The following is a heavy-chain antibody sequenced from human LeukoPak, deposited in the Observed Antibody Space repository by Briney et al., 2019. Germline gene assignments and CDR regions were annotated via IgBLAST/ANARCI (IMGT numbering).Heavy chain of an antibody. CDR1: GFTFSTYS. J-gene: IGHJ4*02. CDR2: IDTGTSTI. D-gene: IGHD3-16*01. Sequence: GGSLRLSCAASGFTFSTYSMNWVRQAPGKGLEWVSYIDTGTSTIYYADSVKGRFTISKDNAKNSLYLQMNSLRAEDTAVYYCARVLGEQQPFDYWGQGTLVTVSS. V-gene: IGHV3-48*01. CDR3: ARVLGEQQPFDY.